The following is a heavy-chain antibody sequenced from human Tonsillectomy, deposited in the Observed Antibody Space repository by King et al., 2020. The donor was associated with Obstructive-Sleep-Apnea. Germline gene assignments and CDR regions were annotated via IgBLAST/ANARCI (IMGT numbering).Heavy chain of an antibody. D-gene: IGHD1-26*01. CDR2: IYYSGST. CDR1: GGSISSYY. J-gene: IGHJ4*02. Sequence: QLQESGPGLVKHSETLSLTCTVSGGSISSYYWSWIRQPPGKGLEWIGYIYYSGSTNYNPSLKSRVTISVDTSKNQFSLKLSSVTAADTAVYYCARSGSYSTFDYWGQGTLVTVSS. V-gene: IGHV4-59*01. CDR3: ARSGSYSTFDY.